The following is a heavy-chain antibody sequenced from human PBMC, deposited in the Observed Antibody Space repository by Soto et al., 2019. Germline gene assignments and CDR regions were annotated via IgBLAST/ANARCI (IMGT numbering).Heavy chain of an antibody. CDR1: GYTFTSYD. Sequence: QVQLVQSGAEVKKPGASVKVSCKTSGYTFTSYDITWLRQAPGQGLEWMGRIRTYSGNTNYAQKFQGRVTMTTDTCESTVYRELRSLGSDDSALYYCARVACSTNSCYCFDSWGQGTLVTVSS. D-gene: IGHD2-2*01. CDR2: IRTYSGNT. J-gene: IGHJ5*01. V-gene: IGHV1-18*01. CDR3: ARVACSTNSCYCFDS.